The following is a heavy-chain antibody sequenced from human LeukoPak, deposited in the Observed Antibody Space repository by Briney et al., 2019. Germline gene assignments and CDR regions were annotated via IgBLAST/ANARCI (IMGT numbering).Heavy chain of an antibody. CDR1: GFTFSSYW. V-gene: IGHV3-7*01. D-gene: IGHD3-3*01. CDR2: IKRDGSEK. CDR3: ARDKFGLYYDFWSGYGPDY. J-gene: IGHJ4*02. Sequence: GGSLRLSCAASGFTFSSYWMSWVRQAPGKGLEWVANIKRDGSEKYYVDSVKGRFTISRDNAKNSLYLQMNSLRAEDTAVYYCARDKFGLYYDFWSGYGPDYWGQGTLVTVSS.